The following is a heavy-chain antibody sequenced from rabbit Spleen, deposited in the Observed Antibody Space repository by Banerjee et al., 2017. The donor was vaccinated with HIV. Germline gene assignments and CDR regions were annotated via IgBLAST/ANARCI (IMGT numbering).Heavy chain of an antibody. CDR2: INIATGKS. D-gene: IGHD1-1*01. J-gene: IGHJ4*01. Sequence: QEQLVESGGGLVQPEGSLTLTCKASGVSFSDKDVMCWVRQAPGKGLEWITCINIATGKSVYASWVSGRFIMSRTSSTTVTLQMTSLTAADTARYFCARDLPDVIGWNFNLWGQGTLVTVS. V-gene: IGHV1S45*01. CDR1: GVSFSDKDV. CDR3: ARDLPDVIGWNFNL.